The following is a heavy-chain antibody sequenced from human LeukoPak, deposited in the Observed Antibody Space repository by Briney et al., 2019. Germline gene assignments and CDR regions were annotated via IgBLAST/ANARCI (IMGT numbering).Heavy chain of an antibody. CDR1: GFTFSGSA. J-gene: IGHJ6*03. V-gene: IGHV3-73*01. Sequence: GGSLRLSCAASGFTFSGSAMHWVRQASGKGLEWVGRIRSKANSYATAYAASVKGRFTISRDDSKNTAYLQMNSLKTEDTAVYYCARSPEHYYYYMDVWGKGTTVTISS. CDR3: ARSPEHYYYYMDV. CDR2: IRSKANSYAT.